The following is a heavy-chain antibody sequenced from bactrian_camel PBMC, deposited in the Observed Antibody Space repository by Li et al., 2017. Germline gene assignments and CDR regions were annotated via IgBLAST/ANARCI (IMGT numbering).Heavy chain of an antibody. J-gene: IGHJ4*01. Sequence: VQLVESGGGSAQPGGSLTLSCAASGFAFRTKAMTWVRQAPGKDLERVAAINFGSSGTYYADSVKGRFTISRDNAKNTLYLQLNNLKTEDTALYYCATRLWGIGEAGRRSQGTQVTVS. CDR2: INFGSSGT. CDR1: GFAFRTKA. V-gene: IGHV3S31*01. D-gene: IGHD1*01.